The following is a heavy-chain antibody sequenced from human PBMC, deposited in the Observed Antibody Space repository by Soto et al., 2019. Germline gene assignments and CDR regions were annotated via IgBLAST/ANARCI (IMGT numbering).Heavy chain of an antibody. CDR2: ISSSGSTI. CDR1: GFTFSDYC. CDR3: ARDDPLSTPWSAEFDY. V-gene: IGHV3-11*01. D-gene: IGHD3-3*01. Sequence: GGSLRLSCAASGFTFSDYCMSWIRQAPGKGLEWVSYISSSGSTIYYADSVKGRFTISRDNAKNSLYLQMNSLRAEDTAVYYCARDDPLSTPWSAEFDYGGQGTLVTVSS. J-gene: IGHJ4*02.